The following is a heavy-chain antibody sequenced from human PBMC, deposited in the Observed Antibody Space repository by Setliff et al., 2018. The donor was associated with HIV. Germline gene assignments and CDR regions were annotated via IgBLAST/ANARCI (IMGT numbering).Heavy chain of an antibody. J-gene: IGHJ4*02. CDR1: GGSISSFY. V-gene: IGHV4-4*09. CDR2: IYTSGST. CDR3: ARLSGDYYYFDC. Sequence: PSETLSLTCTVSGGSISSFYWSWIRQPPGKGLEWIGYIYTSGSTNYNPSLKSRVTISLDTSKSQFSLKLTSVTAADTAVYYCARLSGDYYYFDCWGQGTLVTVSS. D-gene: IGHD2-21*02.